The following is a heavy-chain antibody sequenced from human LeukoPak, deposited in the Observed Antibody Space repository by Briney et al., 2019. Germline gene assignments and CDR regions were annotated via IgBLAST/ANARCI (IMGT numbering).Heavy chain of an antibody. J-gene: IGHJ5*02. D-gene: IGHD3-10*01. V-gene: IGHV4-59*13. CDR2: IHYTGNT. Sequence: SETLSLTCAVSGGSISDYYWSWIRQPPGKGLELIGYIHYTGNTNYNPSLKSRITISVDTSKNQFSLKVTSMTAADTAIYYCARWGRGSGSFNWFDPWGQGTLVTVSS. CDR3: ARWGRGSGSFNWFDP. CDR1: GGSISDYY.